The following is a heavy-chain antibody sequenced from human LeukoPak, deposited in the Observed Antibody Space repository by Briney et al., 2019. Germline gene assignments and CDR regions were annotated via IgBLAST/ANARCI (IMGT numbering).Heavy chain of an antibody. CDR3: ARVRYYDSSGPFDY. CDR2: INPNSGGT. Sequence: ASVKVSCKASGYTFTGYYMHWVRQAPGQGLEWMGRINPNSGGTNYAQKFQGRVTMTRDTSISTAYMGRSRLRSDDTAVYYCARVRYYDSSGPFDYWGQGTLVTVSS. CDR1: GYTFTGYY. D-gene: IGHD3-22*01. J-gene: IGHJ4*02. V-gene: IGHV1-2*06.